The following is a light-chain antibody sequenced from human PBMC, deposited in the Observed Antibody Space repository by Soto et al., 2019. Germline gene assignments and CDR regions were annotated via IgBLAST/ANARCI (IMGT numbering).Light chain of an antibody. J-gene: IGKJ5*01. CDR2: LGS. V-gene: IGKV2-28*01. CDR1: XSLLHSNGYNY. Sequence: DIVMTQSPLSLRVTPGEPASISCRSGXSLLHSNGYNYLAWYLQKPGQSPQLLIYLGSNRASGVSHRLSGSGSGTDFALKISRVEAEDVGVYYCMQALRTPITFGQGTRLEIK. CDR3: MQALRTPIT.